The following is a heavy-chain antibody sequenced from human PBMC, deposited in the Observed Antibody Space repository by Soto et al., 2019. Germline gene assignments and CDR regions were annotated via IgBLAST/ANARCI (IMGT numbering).Heavy chain of an antibody. CDR2: IYWNDDN. J-gene: IGHJ4*02. V-gene: IGHV2-5*01. CDR1: GFSLSTSGVG. CDR3: AHSDLGRYSYGLDY. Sequence: SCPTLVNPTQTLTLTCTFSGFSLSTSGVGVGWILQPPGKALEWLALIYWNDDNRYSPSLKSRLTITKDTSKNQVVLTMTNMDPVDTATYYCAHSDLGRYSYGLDYWGQGTLVTVSS. D-gene: IGHD5-18*01.